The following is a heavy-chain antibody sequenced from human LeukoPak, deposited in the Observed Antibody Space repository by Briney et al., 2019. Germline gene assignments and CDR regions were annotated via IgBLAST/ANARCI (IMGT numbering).Heavy chain of an antibody. J-gene: IGHJ5*02. D-gene: IGHD2-2*01. V-gene: IGHV1-2*06. CDR3: ARDFLVPAAPYNWFDP. Sequence: GASVKVSCKASGYTFTGYYMHWVRQAPGQGLEWMGRINPNSGGTNYAQKFQGRVTMTRDTSISTAYVELSRLRSDDTAVYYCARDFLVPAAPYNWFDPWGQGTLVTVSS. CDR2: INPNSGGT. CDR1: GYTFTGYY.